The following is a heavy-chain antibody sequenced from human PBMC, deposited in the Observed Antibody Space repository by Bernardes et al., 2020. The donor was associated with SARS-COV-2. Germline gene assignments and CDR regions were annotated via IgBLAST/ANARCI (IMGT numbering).Heavy chain of an antibody. Sequence: SETLSLTCAVYGGSFSGYYWSWIRQPPGKGLEWIGEINHSGSTNYNPSLKSRVTISVDTSKNQFSLKLSSVTAADTAVYYCARGGRYYDSSGPSYFDYWGQGTLVTVSS. CDR3: ARGGRYYDSSGPSYFDY. CDR2: INHSGST. D-gene: IGHD3-22*01. J-gene: IGHJ4*02. CDR1: GGSFSGYY. V-gene: IGHV4-34*01.